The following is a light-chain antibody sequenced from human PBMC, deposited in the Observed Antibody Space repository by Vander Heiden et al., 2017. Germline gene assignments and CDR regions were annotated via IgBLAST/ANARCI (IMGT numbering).Light chain of an antibody. Sequence: IQMTQSPSSLSASVGDTVSITCRASQNISTYVNWYQSKPGKAPKLLISAASSLQSSVVSRFSSSRGGGDFTTTIISLLPADFATVYGRQRYSTTPYTFGQGTKVEI. CDR1: QNISTY. J-gene: IGKJ2*01. CDR3: RQRYSTTPYT. CDR2: AAS. V-gene: IGKV1-39*01.